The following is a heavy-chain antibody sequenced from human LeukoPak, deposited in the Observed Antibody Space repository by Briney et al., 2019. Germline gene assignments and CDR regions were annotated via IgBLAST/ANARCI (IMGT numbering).Heavy chain of an antibody. CDR3: ARPNITSYYDSRGYDAFDV. CDR2: IYPDDFDT. V-gene: IGHV5-51*01. Sequence: GESLKISCKGSGYRFSNYWIAWVRQMPGRGLEWMGIIYPDDFDTRYSPSFQGQVTISADKSVSMAYLQWSSLKASDTAMYYCARPNITSYYDSRGYDAFDVWGQGTMVTVSS. D-gene: IGHD3-22*01. J-gene: IGHJ3*01. CDR1: GYRFSNYW.